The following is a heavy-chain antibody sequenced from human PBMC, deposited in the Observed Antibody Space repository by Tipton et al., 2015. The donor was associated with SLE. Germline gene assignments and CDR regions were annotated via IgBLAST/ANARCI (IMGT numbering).Heavy chain of an antibody. CDR3: ARGGASVLIRNCYFDY. Sequence: TLSLTCTVSGDSISDYYWSWIRQPPGKGLEWIGNLYYSGNTNYKSSLKNRVTISGNTSENQLSLRLNSVTAADTAGYYCARGGASVLIRNCYFDYWGQGSLVTVSS. J-gene: IGHJ4*01. D-gene: IGHD2-8*01. CDR1: GDSISDYY. CDR2: LYYSGNT. V-gene: IGHV4-59*01.